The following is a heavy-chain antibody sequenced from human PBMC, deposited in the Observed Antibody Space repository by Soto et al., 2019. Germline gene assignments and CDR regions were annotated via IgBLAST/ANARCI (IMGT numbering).Heavy chain of an antibody. CDR2: ISGGGTGA. Sequence: EVQLLESGGGLVQPGGSLRLSCTASGFTFSDHAMTWVHQAPGKGLEWLSGISGGGTGAYYADSVKGRFTVSRDNSNNTVFLQMDSLRVEDTAVYYCAIDLSWHTHWGQGTLVTVSS. CDR1: GFTFSDHA. J-gene: IGHJ4*02. D-gene: IGHD2-15*01. V-gene: IGHV3-23*01. CDR3: AIDLSWHTH.